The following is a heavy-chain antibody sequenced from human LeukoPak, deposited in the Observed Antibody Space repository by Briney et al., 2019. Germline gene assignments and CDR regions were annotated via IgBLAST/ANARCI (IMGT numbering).Heavy chain of an antibody. D-gene: IGHD1-26*01. CDR1: GGSISSSSYY. V-gene: IGHV4-39*01. CDR2: IYYSGST. CDR3: ARRVGATRSPNFDY. Sequence: PSETLSLTCTVSGGSISSSSYYWGWIRQPPGKGLEWTGSIYYSGSTYYNPSLKSRVTISVDTSKNQFSLKLSSVTAADTAVYYCARRVGATRSPNFDYWGQGTLVTVSS. J-gene: IGHJ4*02.